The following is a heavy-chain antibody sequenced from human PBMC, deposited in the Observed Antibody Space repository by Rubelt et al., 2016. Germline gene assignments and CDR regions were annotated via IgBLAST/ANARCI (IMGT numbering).Heavy chain of an antibody. CDR1: GFTFSSFA. V-gene: IGHV3-30*04. Sequence: QLVESGGGLVQPGGSLRLSCAASGFTFSSFAMHWLRQAPGKGLEWVAVISSDGSDKNSADSVKGRCTISRDNSKNTLYLQMNSLRAEDTAVYYCARVDSGWKLFDYWGQGTLVTVSS. CDR2: ISSDGSDK. CDR3: ARVDSGWKLFDY. D-gene: IGHD6-19*01. J-gene: IGHJ4*02.